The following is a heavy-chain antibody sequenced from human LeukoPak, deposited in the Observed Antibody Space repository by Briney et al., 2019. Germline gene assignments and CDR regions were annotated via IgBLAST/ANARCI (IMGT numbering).Heavy chain of an antibody. J-gene: IGHJ6*02. Sequence: GGSLRLSCAASGFTLSSDALGWVRQPPGKGVEGVSSCSGSGGSTYYADSVQSRFTISRDNSKNTLYLQMNSPRAEDTAVYYCVTLGYCSNTSCYERGYYYGMDVWGQGTTVTVSS. V-gene: IGHV3-23*01. CDR1: GFTLSSDA. CDR3: VTLGYCSNTSCYERGYYYGMDV. D-gene: IGHD2-2*01. CDR2: CSGSGGST.